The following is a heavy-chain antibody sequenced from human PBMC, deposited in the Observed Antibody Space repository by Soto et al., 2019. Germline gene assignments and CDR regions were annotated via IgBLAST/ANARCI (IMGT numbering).Heavy chain of an antibody. Sequence: QVHLVQSGAELTQHGASVKVSCKTSGYTFSVNGISWVRQAPGQGLEWMGWISANSGNTNYAQKFQGRVTLTTEASTTTAYMELTSLTSDDTAVYYCARDRNHGLDNWGQGTLVTVSS. CDR2: ISANSGNT. V-gene: IGHV1-18*01. CDR3: ARDRNHGLDN. D-gene: IGHD1-1*01. CDR1: GYTFSVNG. J-gene: IGHJ4*02.